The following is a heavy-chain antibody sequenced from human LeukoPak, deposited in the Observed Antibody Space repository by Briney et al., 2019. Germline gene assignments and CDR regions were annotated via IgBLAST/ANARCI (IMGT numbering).Heavy chain of an antibody. D-gene: IGHD6-13*01. Sequence: SETLSLTCTVSGGSISSSSYYWGWIRQPPGKGLEWIGSIYYSGSTYYNPSLKSRVTISVDTSKNQFSLKLSSVTAADTAVYYCARDSVLGIAAEVWFDPWGQGTLVTVSS. V-gene: IGHV4-39*07. CDR1: GGSISSSSYY. J-gene: IGHJ5*02. CDR3: ARDSVLGIAAEVWFDP. CDR2: IYYSGST.